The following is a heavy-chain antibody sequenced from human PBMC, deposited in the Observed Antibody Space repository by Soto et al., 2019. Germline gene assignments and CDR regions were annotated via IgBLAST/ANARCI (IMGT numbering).Heavy chain of an antibody. CDR1: GYSFTSYG. CDR2: ISGHNGNT. Sequence: QVQLVQSGAEVKKPGASVKVSCKASGYSFTSYGISWVRQAPGQGPEWMGWISGHNGNTNHPQSLQCRATMTTDTSRNTAYMELRSLRSDDTAVDYCARHRFNSYDDTVYYYFDYWGQGTLVTVSS. CDR3: ARHRFNSYDDTVYYYFDY. V-gene: IGHV1-18*04. J-gene: IGHJ4*02. D-gene: IGHD3-22*01.